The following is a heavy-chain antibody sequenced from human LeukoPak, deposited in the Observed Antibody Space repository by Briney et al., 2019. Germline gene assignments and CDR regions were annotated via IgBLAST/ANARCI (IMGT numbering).Heavy chain of an antibody. D-gene: IGHD4-11*01. CDR3: AREGTVTTPYYYYYMDV. CDR1: GYSISSGYY. CDR2: IYHSGST. Sequence: PSETLSLTCTVSGYSISSGYYWGWIRQPPGKGLEWIGSIYHSGSTYYNPSLKSRVTISVDTSKNQFSLKLSSVTAADTAVYYCAREGTVTTPYYYYYMDVWGKGTTVTVSS. V-gene: IGHV4-38-2*02. J-gene: IGHJ6*03.